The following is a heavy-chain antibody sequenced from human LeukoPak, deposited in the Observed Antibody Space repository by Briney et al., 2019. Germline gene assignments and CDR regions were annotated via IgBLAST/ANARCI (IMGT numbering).Heavy chain of an antibody. Sequence: PGGSLRLSCAASGFTFSNYAMSWGRQAPGKGLGGVSAISGSGGSTYYAVSVKGRFTISRDNSKNTLYLQMNSLRAEDTAVYYCAKEDYQLLPFDYWGQGTLVTVSS. D-gene: IGHD2-2*01. CDR2: ISGSGGST. CDR3: AKEDYQLLPFDY. CDR1: GFTFSNYA. V-gene: IGHV3-23*01. J-gene: IGHJ4*02.